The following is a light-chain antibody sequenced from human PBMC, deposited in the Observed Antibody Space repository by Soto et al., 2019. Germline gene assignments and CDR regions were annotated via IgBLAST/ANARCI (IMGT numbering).Light chain of an antibody. CDR2: LAS. CDR1: QGVLSSSTNNNY. J-gene: IGKJ1*01. V-gene: IGKV4-1*01. CDR3: QEYYGTPRA. Sequence: DIVMTQSPDSLAVSLGARATINCKSSQGVLSSSTNNNYLGWYQQKPDQPPKLLIYLASTRGAGVPDRLIGRCSGTDFALTISRLQAQKLAVYYGQEYYGTPRAFGPGTKVEVK.